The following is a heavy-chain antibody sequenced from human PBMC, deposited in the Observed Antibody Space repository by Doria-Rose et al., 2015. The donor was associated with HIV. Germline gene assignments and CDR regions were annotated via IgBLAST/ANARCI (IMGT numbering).Heavy chain of an antibody. CDR1: GVSLSSPGMG. Sequence: QESGPVLVRPTETLTLTCTVSGVSLSSPGMGVSWIRQPPGKALEWLANIFSDDERSYKTSLRSRPTIFRGTSKSQVVLTMTDMDPVDTATYYCARIKSSRWYHKYYFDFWGQGTLVIVSA. CDR3: ARIKSSRWYHKYYFDF. CDR2: IFSDDER. J-gene: IGHJ4*02. D-gene: IGHD6-13*01. V-gene: IGHV2-26*01.